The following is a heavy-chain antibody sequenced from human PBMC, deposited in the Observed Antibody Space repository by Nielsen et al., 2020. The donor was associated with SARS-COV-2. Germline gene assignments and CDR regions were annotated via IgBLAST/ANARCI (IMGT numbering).Heavy chain of an antibody. J-gene: IGHJ4*02. CDR3: ARDGYCSSTNCFGGGYYFDF. V-gene: IGHV3-30*04. D-gene: IGHD2-2*03. Sequence: VRQVPGKGLEWVAVISYDGSNKYYADSVKGRFTISRDNSKNTLYLQMNSLRPEDTAVYSCARDGYCSSTNCFGGGYYFDFWGQGTLVTVSS. CDR2: ISYDGSNK.